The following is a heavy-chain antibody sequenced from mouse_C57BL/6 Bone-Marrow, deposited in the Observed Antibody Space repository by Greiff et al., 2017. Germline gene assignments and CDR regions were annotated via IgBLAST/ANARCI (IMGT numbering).Heavy chain of an antibody. D-gene: IGHD1-1*01. V-gene: IGHV1-5*01. CDR3: TRFPYYYGSSYGDY. CDR1: GYTFTSYW. CDR2: IYPGNSDT. J-gene: IGHJ2*01. Sequence: EVQLQQSGTVLARPGASVTMSCKTSGYTFTSYWMHWVKQRPGQGLEWIGAIYPGNSDTSYNQKFKGKAKLTAVTSASTAYMELSSLTNEDSAVYYCTRFPYYYGSSYGDYWGQGTTRTVSS.